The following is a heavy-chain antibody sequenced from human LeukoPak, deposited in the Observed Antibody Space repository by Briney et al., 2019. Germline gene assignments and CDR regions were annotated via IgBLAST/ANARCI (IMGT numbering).Heavy chain of an antibody. Sequence: GGSLRLSCAASGFTFSSYAMHWVRRAPGKGLEWVAVTSYDGSNKYYADFVKGRFTISRDNSKNMLYLQMSSLRAEDTAVYYCARGPGTVYYFDYWGQGTLVTVSS. CDR3: ARGPGTVYYFDY. CDR1: GFTFSSYA. J-gene: IGHJ4*02. D-gene: IGHD1-1*01. CDR2: TSYDGSNK. V-gene: IGHV3-30-3*01.